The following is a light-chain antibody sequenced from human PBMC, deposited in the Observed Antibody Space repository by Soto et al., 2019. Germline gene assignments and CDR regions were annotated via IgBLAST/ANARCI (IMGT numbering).Light chain of an antibody. CDR2: DSS. J-gene: IGKJ1*01. CDR1: QSVSSY. Sequence: EIVLTQSPATLSLSPGERATLSCRASQSVSSYLAWYQQKPGQAPRLLIYDSSNRATGIPARFSGSGAGTDFTLTISSLESEDFAVYYCHQRSNWPGTFGQGTKVEIK. V-gene: IGKV3-11*01. CDR3: HQRSNWPGT.